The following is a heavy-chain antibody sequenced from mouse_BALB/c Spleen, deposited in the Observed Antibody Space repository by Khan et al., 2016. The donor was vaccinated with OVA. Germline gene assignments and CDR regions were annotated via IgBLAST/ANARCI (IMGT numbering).Heavy chain of an antibody. CDR1: GFTFTDYY. CDR2: IRNKANGYTT. D-gene: IGHD1-1*01. Sequence: EVELVESGGGLVQPGGSLRLSCATSGFTFTDYYMSWVRQPPGKALEWLGFIRNKANGYTTEYSASVKGRFTISRDNSQSVLYLQMHTLRAEDSATYYCTRETVVDIYWYFDVWGAGTTVTVSS. CDR3: TRETVVDIYWYFDV. V-gene: IGHV7-3*02. J-gene: IGHJ1*01.